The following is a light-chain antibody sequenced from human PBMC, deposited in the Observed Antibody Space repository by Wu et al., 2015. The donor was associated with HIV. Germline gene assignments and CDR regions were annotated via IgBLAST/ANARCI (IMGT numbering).Light chain of an antibody. CDR3: QQYNSYLYT. V-gene: IGKV1-16*01. CDR2: AAS. CDR1: QNIRSY. Sequence: DIQMTQSPSSLSASVGDRVTITCRASQNIRSYLDWYQQIPGKAPKLIIHAASSLESGVPSRFSGRGYETDFTLTISSLQPDDFATYYCQQYNSYLYTFGQGTKLEIK. J-gene: IGKJ2*01.